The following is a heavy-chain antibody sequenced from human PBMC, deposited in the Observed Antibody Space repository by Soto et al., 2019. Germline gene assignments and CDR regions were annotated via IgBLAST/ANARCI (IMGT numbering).Heavy chain of an antibody. CDR2: INGDGRIT. Sequence: GGSLRLSCVASGFTFSNYYMHWVRQIPGKGLVWVSQINGDGRITTYADSVKGRFTISRDNAKNTLYLQMNSLRAEDTAVYYCVKYGESWGQGVLVTVSS. V-gene: IGHV3-74*01. D-gene: IGHD4-17*01. CDR3: VKYGES. J-gene: IGHJ5*02. CDR1: GFTFSNYY.